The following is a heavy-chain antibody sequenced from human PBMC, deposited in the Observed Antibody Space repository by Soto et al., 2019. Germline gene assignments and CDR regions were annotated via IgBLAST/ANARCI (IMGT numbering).Heavy chain of an antibody. V-gene: IGHV3-23*01. CDR2: IGGGGGRT. CDR1: GFTFSSYA. Sequence: EVQLLESGGGLVQPGGSLRLSCAASGFTFSSYAMTWVRQAPGQGLEWVSAIGGGGGRTYYADSVKGRFTISRDNSKNTAYLQMNSRRAEDTAVYYCAKARYDSSGYYGPFVDYWGQGTLVTVSS. CDR3: AKARYDSSGYYGPFVDY. D-gene: IGHD3-22*01. J-gene: IGHJ4*02.